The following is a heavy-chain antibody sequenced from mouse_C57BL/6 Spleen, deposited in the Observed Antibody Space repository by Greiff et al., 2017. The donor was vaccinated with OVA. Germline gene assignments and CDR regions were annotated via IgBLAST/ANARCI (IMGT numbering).Heavy chain of an antibody. D-gene: IGHD1-2*01. CDR1: GFTFSDYY. CDR2: INYDGSST. J-gene: IGHJ4*01. CDR3: ARDGYLYAMDY. V-gene: IGHV5-16*01. Sequence: EVKVEESEGGLVQPGSSMKLSCTASGFTFSDYYMAWVRQVPEKGLEWVANINYDGSSTYYLDSLKSRFIISRDNAKNILYLQMSSLKSEDTATYYCARDGYLYAMDYWGKGTSVTVSS.